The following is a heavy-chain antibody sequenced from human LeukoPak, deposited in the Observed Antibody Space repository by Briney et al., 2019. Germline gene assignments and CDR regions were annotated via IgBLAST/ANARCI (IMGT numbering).Heavy chain of an antibody. Sequence: SETLSLTCTVSGGSISSYYWNWIRQPPGKGLECIGFMYYTGSTNYNPSLKSRVTISVDTSKNQFSLNLSSVTAADTAVYYCARGYCSGGSCYYFDSWGQGTLVTVSS. CDR1: GGSISSYY. D-gene: IGHD2-15*01. CDR3: ARGYCSGGSCYYFDS. V-gene: IGHV4-59*01. J-gene: IGHJ4*02. CDR2: MYYTGST.